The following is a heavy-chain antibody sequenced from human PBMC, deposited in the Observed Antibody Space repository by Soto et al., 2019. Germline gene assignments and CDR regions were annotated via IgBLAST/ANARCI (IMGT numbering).Heavy chain of an antibody. V-gene: IGHV1-69*02. CDR2: IIPILGIA. CDR3: ARGPDSSGYYYYYGMDV. J-gene: IGHJ6*02. CDR1: GGTFSSYT. Sequence: QVQLVQSGAEVKKPGSSVKVSCKASGGTFSSYTISWVRQAPGQGLEWMGRIIPILGIANYAQKFQGRVTITADKSTSTADMELSSLRSEDTAVYYCARGPDSSGYYYYYGMDVWGQGTTVTVSS. D-gene: IGHD3-22*01.